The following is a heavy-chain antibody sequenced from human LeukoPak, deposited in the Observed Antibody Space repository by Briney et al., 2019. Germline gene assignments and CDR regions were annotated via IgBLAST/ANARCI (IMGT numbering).Heavy chain of an antibody. V-gene: IGHV3-7*01. CDR3: TRLGVGGY. CDR2: IKQDGSEK. D-gene: IGHD3-16*01. CDR1: GFTFSSYW. Sequence: GGSLRLSCAASGFTFSSYWMSWVRQAPGKGLEWVANIKQDGSEKYYVDSVKGRFTISRDNAKNSLYLQMNSLRADDTAMYFCTRLGVGGYWGQGTLVTVSS. J-gene: IGHJ4*02.